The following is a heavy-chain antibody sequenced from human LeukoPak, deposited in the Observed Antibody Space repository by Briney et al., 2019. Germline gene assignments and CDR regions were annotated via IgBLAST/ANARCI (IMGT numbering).Heavy chain of an antibody. Sequence: GGSPRLSCAASGFTFSSYGMHWVRQAPGKGLEWVAVISYDGSNKYYADSVKGRFTISRDNSKNTLYLQMNSLRAEDTAVYYCAKDPGAYCGGDCYSGYFDYWGQGTLVTVSS. J-gene: IGHJ4*02. V-gene: IGHV3-30*18. CDR3: AKDPGAYCGGDCYSGYFDY. CDR2: ISYDGSNK. CDR1: GFTFSSYG. D-gene: IGHD2-21*02.